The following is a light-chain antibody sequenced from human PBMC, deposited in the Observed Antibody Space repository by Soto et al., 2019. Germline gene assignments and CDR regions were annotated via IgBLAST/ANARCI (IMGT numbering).Light chain of an antibody. CDR3: QQYATFPRT. V-gene: IGKV1-5*01. CDR1: QNIDKW. Sequence: DIQMTQSPSTLSAPVGDRVVITCRASQNIDKWLAWYQQKPGKAPNFLIYDASTLESGVPSRFSGRGSGTEFTLVINNLQPDDFATFYCQQYATFPRTFGQGTKVDIK. CDR2: DAS. J-gene: IGKJ1*01.